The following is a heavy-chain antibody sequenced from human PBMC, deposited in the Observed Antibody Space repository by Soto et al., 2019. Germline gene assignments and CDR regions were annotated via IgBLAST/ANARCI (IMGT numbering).Heavy chain of an antibody. CDR3: ARGIAVAATYFDY. V-gene: IGHV1-2*02. J-gene: IGHJ4*02. CDR1: GYTFTGYY. D-gene: IGHD6-19*01. Sequence: ASVKVSCKASGYTFTGYYMHWVRQAPGQGLEWMGWINPNSGGTNYAQKFQGRVTMTRDTSISTAYMELSRLRSGDTAAYYCARGIAVAATYFDYWGQGTLVTVS. CDR2: INPNSGGT.